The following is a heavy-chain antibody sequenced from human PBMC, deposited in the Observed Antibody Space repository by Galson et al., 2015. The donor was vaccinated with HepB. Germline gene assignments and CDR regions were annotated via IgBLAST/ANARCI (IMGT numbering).Heavy chain of an antibody. CDR1: GYSFTSYW. CDR3: ARRFDLGITSSSWQEYFQH. D-gene: IGHD6-13*01. J-gene: IGHJ1*01. Sequence: QSGAEVKKPGESLRISCTGSGYSFTSYWISWVRQMPGKGLEWMGRIDPSDSYTNYSPSFQGHVTISADKSISTAYLQWSSLKASDTAMYYCARRFDLGITSSSWQEYFQHWGQGTLVTVSS. V-gene: IGHV5-10-1*01. CDR2: IDPSDSYT.